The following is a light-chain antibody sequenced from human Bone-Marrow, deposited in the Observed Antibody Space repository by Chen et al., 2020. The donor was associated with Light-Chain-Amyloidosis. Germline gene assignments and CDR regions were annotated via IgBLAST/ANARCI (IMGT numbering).Light chain of an antibody. CDR2: DAS. V-gene: IGKV1-39*01. Sequence: DIQLTQSPSSLSASVVDRVTIACRASQSISDYLNWYQQKPGKAPELLIYDASKLQSGVPSRFSGSGSGTDFTLTISSLQPEDFTTYFCQQSYSSPPLFGQGTKLEIK. J-gene: IGKJ2*01. CDR3: QQSYSSPPL. CDR1: QSISDY.